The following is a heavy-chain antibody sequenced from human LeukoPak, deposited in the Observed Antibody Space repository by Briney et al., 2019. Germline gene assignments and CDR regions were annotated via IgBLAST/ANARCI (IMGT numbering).Heavy chain of an antibody. J-gene: IGHJ4*02. Sequence: SETLSLTCTASGGSISSTTYYWGWIRQPPGKGLEWIGTIYYSGTTSYNPSLKSRVTMSVDTSKNQFSLKLSSVTAADTGVYYCGRQRAGATDYWGQGTLVTVSS. CDR3: GRQRAGATDY. CDR1: GGSISSTTYY. V-gene: IGHV4-39*01. CDR2: IYYSGTT. D-gene: IGHD1-26*01.